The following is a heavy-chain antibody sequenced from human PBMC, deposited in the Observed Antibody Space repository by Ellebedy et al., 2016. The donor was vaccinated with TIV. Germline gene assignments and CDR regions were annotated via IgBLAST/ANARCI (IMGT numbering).Heavy chain of an antibody. J-gene: IGHJ1*01. D-gene: IGHD3-10*01. CDR2: IHYTGIP. V-gene: IGHV4-59*08. CDR1: GGSISGYY. CDR3: ARLEDIPLRGVSARPLEH. Sequence: MPSETLSLTCTVSGGSISGYYWSWFRLPPGRGLEYIGYIHYTGIPNYRPSLSGRVTISVDTSKNQFSLKLTSVTAADTAVYYCARLEDIPLRGVSARPLEHWGRGTLVTVSS.